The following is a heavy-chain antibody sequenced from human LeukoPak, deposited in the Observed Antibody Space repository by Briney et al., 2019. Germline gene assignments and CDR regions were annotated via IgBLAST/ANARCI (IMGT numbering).Heavy chain of an antibody. CDR2: IWYDGSNK. D-gene: IGHD1-26*01. CDR3: ARDPVTIVGASPGTYGMDV. CDR1: GFTFSSYG. J-gene: IGHJ6*02. Sequence: GGSLRLSCAASGFTFSSYGMHWVRQAPGKGLEWVAVIWYDGSNKYYADSVKGRFTISRDNSKNTLYLQMNSLRAEDTAVYYCARDPVTIVGASPGTYGMDVWGQGPRSPSP. V-gene: IGHV3-33*01.